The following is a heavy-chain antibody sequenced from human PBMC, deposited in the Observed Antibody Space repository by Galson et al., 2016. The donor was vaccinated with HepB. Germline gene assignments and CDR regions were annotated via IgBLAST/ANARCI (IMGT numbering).Heavy chain of an antibody. V-gene: IGHV3-30*18. D-gene: IGHD3-22*01. CDR1: GFTFSSYG. Sequence: SLRLSCAASGFTFSSYGMHWVRQAPGKGLEWVAVISYDGSDKYYADYVQGRFTISRDNSKNTLNLQMNSLRAEDTAVYYCAKDRRDHDSSGYFGEGYYYDGMDVWGQGTTVTVSS. J-gene: IGHJ6*02. CDR3: AKDRRDHDSSGYFGEGYYYDGMDV. CDR2: ISYDGSDK.